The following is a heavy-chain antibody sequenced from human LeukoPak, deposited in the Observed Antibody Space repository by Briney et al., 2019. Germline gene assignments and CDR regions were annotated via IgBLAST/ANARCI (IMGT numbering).Heavy chain of an antibody. CDR3: AREVAAAGTRWFDP. D-gene: IGHD6-13*01. CDR1: GGSISSYY. CDR2: IYTRGST. V-gene: IGHV4-4*07. J-gene: IGHJ5*02. Sequence: SETLSLTCTVSGGSISSYYWSWIRQPAGKGLEWIGRIYTRGSTNYSPSLKSRVTMSVDPSKNQLSLTLSSVTAADTAVYYCAREVAAAGTRWFDPWGQGTLVTVSS.